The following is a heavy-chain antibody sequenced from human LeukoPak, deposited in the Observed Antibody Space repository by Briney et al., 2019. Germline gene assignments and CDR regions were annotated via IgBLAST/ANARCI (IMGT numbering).Heavy chain of an antibody. CDR3: ARDGDYNSGYGKDY. CDR2: ISGSGGST. V-gene: IGHV3-23*01. J-gene: IGHJ4*02. Sequence: GGSLRLSCAASGFTFSSYAMSWVRQAPGKGLEWVSAISGSGGSTYYADSVKGRFTTSRDNSKNTLYVQLNSLRPEDTAVYYCARDGDYNSGYGKDYWGQGTLVTVSS. CDR1: GFTFSSYA. D-gene: IGHD5-18*01.